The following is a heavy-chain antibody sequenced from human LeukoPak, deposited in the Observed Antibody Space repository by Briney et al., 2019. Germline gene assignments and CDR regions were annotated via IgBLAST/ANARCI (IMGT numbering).Heavy chain of an antibody. V-gene: IGHV5-51*01. J-gene: IGHJ6*03. CDR1: GYSFTNYW. CDR2: IYPGDSNT. Sequence: NRGESLKISCKGSGYSFTNYWIGWVRQMPGKGLEWMGIIYPGDSNTRYSPSFQGQVTISADKSITTAYPQWSSLKASDTAIYYCARGPYCSSTSCYSPYYSYYMDVWGKGTTVTVS. CDR3: ARGPYCSSTSCYSPYYSYYMDV. D-gene: IGHD2-2*01.